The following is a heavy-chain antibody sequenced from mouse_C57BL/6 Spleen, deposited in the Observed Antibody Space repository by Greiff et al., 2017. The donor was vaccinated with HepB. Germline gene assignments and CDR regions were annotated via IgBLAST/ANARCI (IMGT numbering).Heavy chain of an antibody. CDR2: ISSGSSTI. J-gene: IGHJ3*01. Sequence: EVKLMESGGGLVKPGGSLKLSCAASGFTFSDYGMHWVRQAPEKGLEWVAYISSGSSTIYYADTVKGRFTISRDNAKYTLFLQMTSLRSEDTAMYYCARGGLAYWGQGTLVTVSA. CDR3: ARGGLAY. V-gene: IGHV5-17*01. CDR1: GFTFSDYG.